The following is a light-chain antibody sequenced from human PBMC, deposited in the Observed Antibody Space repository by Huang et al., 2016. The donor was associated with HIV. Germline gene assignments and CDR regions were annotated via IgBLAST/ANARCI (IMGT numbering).Light chain of an antibody. J-gene: IGKJ1*01. Sequence: DIQMTQSPFSVSASIGDRLTITCRASQGISSWLAWYQQKPGKAPKLLIYIASNLQSGVPSRFSGGGSGTDFTLTISSLQPEDFATYYCQQTNSFPWTFGQGTKVEIK. CDR1: QGISSW. CDR3: QQTNSFPWT. V-gene: IGKV1D-12*01. CDR2: IAS.